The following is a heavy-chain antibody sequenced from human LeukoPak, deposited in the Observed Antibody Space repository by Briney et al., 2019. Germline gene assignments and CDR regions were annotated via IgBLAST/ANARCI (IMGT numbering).Heavy chain of an antibody. D-gene: IGHD3-22*01. J-gene: IGHJ4*02. Sequence: ASVRVSCKASGGTFSSYAVSWVRLTPGQGLEWLGGIIPVFGTTTYAQKFQAKVTMTADKSTNTAYLEISSLTSDDTAVYYCAGCSPGDSSNFYAVLQYWGQGTQVTVST. CDR1: GGTFSSYA. V-gene: IGHV1-69*06. CDR2: IIPVFGTT. CDR3: AGCSPGDSSNFYAVLQY.